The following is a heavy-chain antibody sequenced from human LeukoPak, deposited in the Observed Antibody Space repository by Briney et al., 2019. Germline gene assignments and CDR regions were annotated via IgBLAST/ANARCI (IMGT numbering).Heavy chain of an antibody. Sequence: PGGSLRLSCAASGFTFSSYSMNWVRQAPGKGLEWVSSISSTSTSICHADSVKGRFTISKDNTKNSLYLQMNSLRAEDTAVYYCARGFRAFDFWAQGTVVTVSS. V-gene: IGHV3-21*01. J-gene: IGHJ3*01. CDR1: GFTFSSYS. CDR3: ARGFRAFDF. CDR2: ISSTSTSI.